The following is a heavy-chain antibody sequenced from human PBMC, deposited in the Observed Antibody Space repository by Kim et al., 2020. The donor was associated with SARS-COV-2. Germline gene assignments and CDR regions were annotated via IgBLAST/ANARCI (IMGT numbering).Heavy chain of an antibody. J-gene: IGHJ4*02. CDR3: ARGLEAIEGH. CDR2: IYYSGST. Sequence: SETLSLTCTVSGGSISSYYWSWIRQPPGKGLEWIGYIYYSGSTNYNPSLKSRVTISVDTSKNQFSLKLSSVTAADTAVYYCARGLEAIEGHWGQGSLVT. D-gene: IGHD2-15*01. V-gene: IGHV4-59*01. CDR1: GGSISSYY.